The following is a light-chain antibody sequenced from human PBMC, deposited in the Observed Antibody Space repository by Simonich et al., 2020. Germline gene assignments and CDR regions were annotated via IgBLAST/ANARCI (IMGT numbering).Light chain of an antibody. CDR2: DVS. Sequence: QSALTQPASVSGSPGQSITLSCTETRSDVGGYNYVSWYQQHPGKAPQLMLYDVSKRPAGVSNRFSGSKSGNTASLTISGLQAEDEADYYCSSYTSSSTLVFGGGTKLTVL. J-gene: IGLJ3*02. CDR1: RSDVGGYNY. CDR3: SSYTSSSTLV. V-gene: IGLV2-14*01.